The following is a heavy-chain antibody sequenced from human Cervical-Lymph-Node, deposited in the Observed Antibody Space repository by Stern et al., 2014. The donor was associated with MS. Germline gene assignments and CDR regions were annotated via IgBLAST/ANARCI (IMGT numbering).Heavy chain of an antibody. V-gene: IGHV1-2*02. CDR1: GYIFTDYY. CDR3: TRALRIADRPSPGGHWFDP. J-gene: IGHJ5*02. Sequence: QVQLVQSGAEVEKPGASVKVSCKASGYIFTDYYLHWVRQAPGQGLEWMGRINPKSGGTSYAQSFQGRVTRTRDTSITTAYMDLSRLTSDDTAVYYCTRALRIADRPSPGGHWFDPWGQGTLVIVSS. D-gene: IGHD6-6*01. CDR2: INPKSGGT.